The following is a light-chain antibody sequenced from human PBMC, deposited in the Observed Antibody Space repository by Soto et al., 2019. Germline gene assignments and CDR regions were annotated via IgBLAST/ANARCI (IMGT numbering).Light chain of an antibody. Sequence: QSVLTQPPSVSGAPGQRVTISCTGSSSNIGPNYDVQWYQQLPGTAPRLLIYGNNNRPSGVPDRISGSKSGTSASLAITGLQAEDEGHYYCQSYDSSRSPVVFGGGTQLTVL. CDR3: QSYDSSRSPVV. CDR2: GNN. V-gene: IGLV1-40*01. CDR1: SSNIGPNYD. J-gene: IGLJ2*01.